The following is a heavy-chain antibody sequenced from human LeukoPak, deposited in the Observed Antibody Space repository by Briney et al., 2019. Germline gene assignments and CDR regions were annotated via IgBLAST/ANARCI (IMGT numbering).Heavy chain of an antibody. J-gene: IGHJ3*02. CDR2: ISYDGSNK. D-gene: IGHD3/OR15-3a*01. Sequence: TGRSLRLSCAASGYTFSSYGMHWVRQAPGKGLEWVAVISYDGSNKYYADSVKGRFTISRDNSKNTLYLQMNSLRAEDTAVYYCARLDPQGLDAFDIWGQGTMVTVSS. CDR3: ARLDPQGLDAFDI. CDR1: GYTFSSYG. V-gene: IGHV3-30*03.